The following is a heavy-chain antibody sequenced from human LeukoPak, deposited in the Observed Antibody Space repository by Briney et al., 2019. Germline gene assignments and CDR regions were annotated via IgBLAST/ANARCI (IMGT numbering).Heavy chain of an antibody. CDR1: GYTFTSYD. D-gene: IGHD6-19*01. J-gene: IGHJ4*02. V-gene: IGHV1-8*01. CDR2: MNPNSGNT. CDR3: TRGRLYSSGWYYFDY. Sequence: GASVKVSCKASGYTFTSYDINWVRQATGQGLEWMGWMNPNSGNTGYAQKFQGRVTRARNTSISTAYMELSSLRSEGTAVYYCTRGRLYSSGWYYFDYWGQGTLVTVSS.